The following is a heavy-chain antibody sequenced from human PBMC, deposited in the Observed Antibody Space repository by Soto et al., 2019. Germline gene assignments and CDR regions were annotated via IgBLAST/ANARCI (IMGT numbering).Heavy chain of an antibody. CDR3: VRGLPGPYGSDV. J-gene: IGHJ3*01. CDR1: GFTFSNYW. V-gene: IGHV3-74*01. D-gene: IGHD3-10*01. CDR2: IKGDVSTM. Sequence: EVQLVESGGGLVQAGESLRLSCEASGFTFSNYWMHWVRQVPGKGLVWVSRIKGDVSTMNYADSVKGRFTISRDNAKNTVFLQMDSLGAEDTAVYYCVRGLPGPYGSDVWGQGQWSPSLQ.